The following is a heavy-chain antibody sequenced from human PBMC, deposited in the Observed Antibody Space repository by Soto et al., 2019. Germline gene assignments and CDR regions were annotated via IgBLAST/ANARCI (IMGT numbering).Heavy chain of an antibody. Sequence: ASVKVSCKASVYTFTNYGINWVRQAPGQGLEWMGWISAYNGNTNYAQKLQGRVTMTTDTSTSTAYMELRSLRSDDTAVYYCARSRVGIYDILTGSDAFDIWGQGTMVTVSS. J-gene: IGHJ3*02. V-gene: IGHV1-18*01. CDR2: ISAYNGNT. CDR3: ARSRVGIYDILTGSDAFDI. D-gene: IGHD3-9*01. CDR1: VYTFTNYG.